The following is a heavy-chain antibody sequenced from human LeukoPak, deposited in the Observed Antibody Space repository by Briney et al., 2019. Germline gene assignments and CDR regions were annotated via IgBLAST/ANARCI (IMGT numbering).Heavy chain of an antibody. CDR1: GGTFSSYA. D-gene: IGHD4-17*01. Sequence: ASVKVSCKASGGTFSSYAISWVRQAPGQGLEWMGGIIPIFGTANYAQKFQGRVTITADESTSTAYMELSSLRSEDTAVYYCARSPLAVTTPYYFDYWGQGTMVTVSS. CDR3: ARSPLAVTTPYYFDY. J-gene: IGHJ4*03. CDR2: IIPIFGTA. V-gene: IGHV1-69*13.